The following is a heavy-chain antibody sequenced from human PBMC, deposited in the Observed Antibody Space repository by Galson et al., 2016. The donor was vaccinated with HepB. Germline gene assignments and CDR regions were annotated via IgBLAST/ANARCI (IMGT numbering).Heavy chain of an antibody. J-gene: IGHJ2*01. CDR3: ARTYRERFDL. CDR1: DGSIRSGAYY. D-gene: IGHD5-12*01. V-gene: IGHV4-31*03. Sequence: QVELQESGPGLVKPPQTLSLSCTVSDGSIRSGAYYWSWLRQVPGKGLEWLGYVSNAGSTHYRPSLKSRVTISVETSQNQFSLSLRSVTAADTAVYYCARTYRERFDLWGPGTLVTVSS. CDR2: VSNAGST.